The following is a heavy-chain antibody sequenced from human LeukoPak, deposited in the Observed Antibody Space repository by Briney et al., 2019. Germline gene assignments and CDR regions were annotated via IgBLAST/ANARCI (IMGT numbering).Heavy chain of an antibody. V-gene: IGHV4-4*09. D-gene: IGHD1-7*01. CDR1: GGSISGHY. CDR3: ARQAQDGTNNYFDP. Sequence: SETLSLTCTVSGGSISGHYWSRIRQFPGRGLEWIGNIYTSGSTNYNPSLNSRVTISIDTSKNQFSLKVSSMTAADTAVYYCARQAQDGTNNYFDPWGQGTLVTVSS. CDR2: IYTSGST. J-gene: IGHJ5*02.